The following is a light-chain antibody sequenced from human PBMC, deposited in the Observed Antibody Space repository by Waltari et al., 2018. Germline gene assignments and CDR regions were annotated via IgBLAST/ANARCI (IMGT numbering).Light chain of an antibody. J-gene: IGKJ4*01. CDR2: GSS. V-gene: IGKV3-20*01. CDR1: QSVSHSN. CDR3: QQYAGSPIT. Sequence: EIVLPQSPGTLSFSQGERAPLSCRASQSVSHSNSAWYQQKGGQAPRLLIYGSSSRATGIRDRFSGSGSGTDFTLTISRLEPEDFGVYYCQQYAGSPITFGGGTKVEI.